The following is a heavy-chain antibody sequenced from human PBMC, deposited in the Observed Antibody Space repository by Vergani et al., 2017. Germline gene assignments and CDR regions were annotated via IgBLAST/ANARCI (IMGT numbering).Heavy chain of an antibody. D-gene: IGHD3-16*01. CDR1: GSSLSAYF. CDR3: ARDDKVIGGGNNWFDP. CDR2: ISVGGET. Sequence: QVQLQESGPGLVKPSETLSLTCSVSGSSLSAYFWTWIRQPAGKGLEWIGRISVGGETNHNPSLKSRVIMSVDTSKTQFFLRLSSVTAADTAVYYCARDDKVIGGGNNWFDPWGQGTLVIVSS. J-gene: IGHJ5*02. V-gene: IGHV4-4*07.